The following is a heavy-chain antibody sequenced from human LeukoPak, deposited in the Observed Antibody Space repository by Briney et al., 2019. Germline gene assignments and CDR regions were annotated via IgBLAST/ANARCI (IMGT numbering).Heavy chain of an antibody. CDR2: FDPEDGET. V-gene: IGHV1-24*01. D-gene: IGHD5-18*01. CDR3: ATVAGYSYGFGGRE. J-gene: IGHJ4*02. Sequence: ASVKVSCKVSGYTLTELSMHWVRQAPGKGLEWMGGFDPEDGETIYAQKFQGRVTMTEDTSTDTAYMELSSLRSEDTAVYYCATVAGYSYGFGGREWGQGTLVTVSS. CDR1: GYTLTELS.